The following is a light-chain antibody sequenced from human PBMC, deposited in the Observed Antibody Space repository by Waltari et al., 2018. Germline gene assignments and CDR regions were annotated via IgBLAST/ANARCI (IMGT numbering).Light chain of an antibody. Sequence: QSVLTQPPSASGTPGQRVTISCSGSSSNIGSVTVNWYQQLPGTAPKLFIYRNNQRPSGVPARCSGSKSGTSASLAISGLQSEDEADYYCATWDARLNMMIFGGGTKLTVL. CDR2: RNN. CDR3: ATWDARLNMMI. J-gene: IGLJ2*01. V-gene: IGLV1-44*01. CDR1: SSNIGSVT.